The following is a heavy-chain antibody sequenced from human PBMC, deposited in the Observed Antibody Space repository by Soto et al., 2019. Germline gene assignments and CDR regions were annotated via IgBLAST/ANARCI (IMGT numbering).Heavy chain of an antibody. Sequence: QVQLVQSGAEVKKPGSSVKVSCKASGGTFSSYTISWVRQAPGQGLEWMGRIIPILVIANYAQKFQGRVTITADKSTSTAYMELSSLRSEDTAVYYCARTRPEPNGDYFQHWGPGTLVTVSS. J-gene: IGHJ1*01. CDR2: IIPILVIA. CDR1: GGTFSSYT. CDR3: ARTRPEPNGDYFQH. V-gene: IGHV1-69*02.